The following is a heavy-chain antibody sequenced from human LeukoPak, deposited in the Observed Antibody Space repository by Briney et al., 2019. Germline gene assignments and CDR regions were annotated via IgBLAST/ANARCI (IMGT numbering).Heavy chain of an antibody. CDR3: ATSGSYYRAPDY. CDR2: IHYSGST. J-gene: IGHJ4*02. CDR1: DGSISSSSYY. Sequence: SETLSLTCIVSDGSISSSSYYWGWVRQPPGKGLEWIGNIHYSGSTYYNPSLKSRVTISVDTSKNQFSLRLSSVTAAGTAVYFCATSGSYYRAPDYWGQGTLVTVSS. D-gene: IGHD3-10*01. V-gene: IGHV4-39*01.